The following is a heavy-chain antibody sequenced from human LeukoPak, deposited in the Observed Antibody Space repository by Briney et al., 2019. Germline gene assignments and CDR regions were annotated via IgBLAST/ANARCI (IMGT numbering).Heavy chain of an antibody. CDR3: ATPWYYYDSSGYLPFDY. Sequence: PGGALRLSCAAPGFTFCSYAMSWGPPAPREGAEWGSAISGSGGSTYYADSVKGRFTISRDNSKNTLYLQMNSLRAEDTAVYYCATPWYYYDSSGYLPFDYWGQGTLVTVSS. CDR2: ISGSGGST. D-gene: IGHD3-22*01. CDR1: GFTFCSYA. J-gene: IGHJ4*02. V-gene: IGHV3-23*01.